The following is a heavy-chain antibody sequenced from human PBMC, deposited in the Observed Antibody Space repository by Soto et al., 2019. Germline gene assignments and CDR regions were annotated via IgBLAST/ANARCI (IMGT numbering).Heavy chain of an antibody. CDR3: ARAIYGDDDAFDI. D-gene: IGHD4-17*01. CDR2: IYPGDSDT. CDR1: VYSFTSYW. J-gene: IGHJ3*02. V-gene: IGHV5-51*01. Sequence: GESLKIPCKGSVYSFTSYWIGWVRQMPGKGLEWMGIIYPGDSDTRYSPSFQGQVTISADKSISTAYLQWSSLKASDTAMYYCARAIYGDDDAFDIWGQGTMVTVSS.